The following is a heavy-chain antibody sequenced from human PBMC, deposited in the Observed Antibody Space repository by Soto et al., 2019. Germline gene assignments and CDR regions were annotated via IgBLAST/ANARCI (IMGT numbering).Heavy chain of an antibody. CDR2: ISYDGSNK. CDR3: ARDFSSSSSWLNWFDP. J-gene: IGHJ5*02. V-gene: IGHV3-30-3*01. CDR1: GFTFSSYA. Sequence: GGSLRLSCAASGFTFSSYAMHWVRQAPGKGLEWVAVISYDGSNKYYADSVKGRFTISRDNSKNTLYLQMNSLRAEDTAVYYCARDFSSSSSWLNWFDPWGQGTLVTVSS. D-gene: IGHD6-13*01.